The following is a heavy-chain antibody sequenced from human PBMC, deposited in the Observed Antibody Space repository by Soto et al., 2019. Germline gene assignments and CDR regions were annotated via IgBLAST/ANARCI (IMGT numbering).Heavy chain of an antibody. Sequence: EVQLLESGGGLVQPGGSLRLSCAASGFTFSSYAMSWVRQAPGKGLEWVSAISDSGGSTYYADSVKGRFTISRDNSKNPLYLQMSSLRAEDTAVDYRADHLWFGEFSNWGQGTLVTVSS. CDR2: ISDSGGST. D-gene: IGHD3-10*01. CDR3: ADHLWFGEFSN. V-gene: IGHV3-23*01. J-gene: IGHJ4*02. CDR1: GFTFSSYA.